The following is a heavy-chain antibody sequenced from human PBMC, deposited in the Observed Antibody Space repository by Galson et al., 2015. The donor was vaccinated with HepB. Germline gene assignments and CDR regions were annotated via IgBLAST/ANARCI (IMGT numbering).Heavy chain of an antibody. Sequence: ETLSLTCAVYGGSFSGYYWSWIRQPPGKGLEWIGEINHSGSTNYNPSLKSRVTISVDTSKNQFSLKLSSVTAADTAVYYCARAYLLEMATISDAFDIWGQGTMVTFSS. J-gene: IGHJ3*02. CDR1: GGSFSGYY. V-gene: IGHV4-34*01. D-gene: IGHD5-24*01. CDR3: ARAYLLEMATISDAFDI. CDR2: INHSGST.